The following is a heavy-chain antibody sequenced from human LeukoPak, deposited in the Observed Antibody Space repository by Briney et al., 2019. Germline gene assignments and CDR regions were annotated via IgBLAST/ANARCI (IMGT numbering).Heavy chain of an antibody. CDR1: GYTFTGYY. V-gene: IGHV1-2*02. Sequence: ASVKVSCKASGYTFTGYYMHWVRQAPGQGLEWMGWINPNSGGTNYAQKFQCRVTMTRDTSISTAYMELSRLRSDDTAVYYCARGGWTASLRSADYYYMDVWGKGTTVTVSS. CDR3: ARGGWTASLRSADYYYMDV. J-gene: IGHJ6*03. D-gene: IGHD5-18*01. CDR2: INPNSGGT.